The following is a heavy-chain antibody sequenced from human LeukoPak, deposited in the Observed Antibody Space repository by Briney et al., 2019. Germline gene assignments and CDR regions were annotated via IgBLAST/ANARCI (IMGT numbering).Heavy chain of an antibody. V-gene: IGHV3-53*04. D-gene: IGHD3-22*01. CDR3: ARVRQVYDSSGPPGWFDP. CDR1: GFTFSSYS. J-gene: IGHJ5*02. Sequence: GGSLRLSCAASGFTFSSYSMNWVRQAPGKGLEWVSVIHSGGSTYYADSVKGRFTISRHNSKNTLYPQMNSLRAEDTAVYYCARVRQVYDSSGPPGWFDPWGQGTLVTVSS. CDR2: IHSGGST.